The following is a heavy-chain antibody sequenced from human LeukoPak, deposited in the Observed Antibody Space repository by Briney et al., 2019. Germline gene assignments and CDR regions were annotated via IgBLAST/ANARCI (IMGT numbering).Heavy chain of an antibody. CDR2: IKQDGSEK. J-gene: IGHJ4*02. CDR3: ARDREGVEMATIQNY. Sequence: GGSLRLSCAASGFTFSSYWMSWVRQAPGKGLEWVANIKQDGSEKYYVDSVKGRFTISRDNAKNSLYLQMNSLRAEDTAVYYCARDREGVEMATIQNYWGQGTLVTVS. D-gene: IGHD5-24*01. CDR1: GFTFSSYW. V-gene: IGHV3-7*01.